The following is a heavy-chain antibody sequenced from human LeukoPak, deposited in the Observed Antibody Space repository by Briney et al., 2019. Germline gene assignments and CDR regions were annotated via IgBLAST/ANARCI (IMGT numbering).Heavy chain of an antibody. CDR2: IKDDGSED. CDR3: GRDQTPFY. J-gene: IGHJ4*02. Sequence: GGSLKLSCAASGFTFSSYYMTWVRQAPGKGLEWVATIKDDGSEDYYLDSVKGRFTISRENAKSSMWLQMSSLRAEDTAVYYCGRDQTPFYWGQGSLVTVSS. CDR1: GFTFSSYY. V-gene: IGHV3-7*01. D-gene: IGHD2-15*01.